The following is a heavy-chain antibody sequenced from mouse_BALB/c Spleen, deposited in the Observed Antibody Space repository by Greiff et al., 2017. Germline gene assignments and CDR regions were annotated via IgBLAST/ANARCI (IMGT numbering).Heavy chain of an antibody. CDR2: ISSGSSTI. D-gene: IGHD2-3*01. J-gene: IGHJ4*01. CDR3: AREGLLGAMDY. V-gene: IGHV5-17*02. CDR1: GFTFSSFG. Sequence: EVKLMESGGGLVQPGGSRKLSCASSGFTFSSFGMHWVRQAPEKGLEWVAYISSGSSTIYYADTVKGRFTISRDNPKNTLFLQMTSLRSEDTAMYYCAREGLLGAMDYWGQGTSVTVSS.